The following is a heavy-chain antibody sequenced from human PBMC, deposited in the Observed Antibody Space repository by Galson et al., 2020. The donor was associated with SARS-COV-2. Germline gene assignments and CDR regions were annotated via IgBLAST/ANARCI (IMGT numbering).Heavy chain of an antibody. CDR3: ARDSWDSSGRLEY. D-gene: IGHD6-19*01. Sequence: GESLKISCAASGFTFSDYAMHWVRQAPGKGLEWVSLISYDGRGRSYSDSLKGQFTISRDDSKNTVYLQVHRLRPEDMAVYYCARDSWDSSGRLEYWGQGTLVAVSS. J-gene: IGHJ4*02. V-gene: IGHV3-30*04. CDR2: ISYDGRGR. CDR1: GFTFSDYA.